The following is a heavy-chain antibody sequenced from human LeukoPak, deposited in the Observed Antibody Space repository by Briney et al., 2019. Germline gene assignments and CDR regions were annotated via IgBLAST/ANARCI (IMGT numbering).Heavy chain of an antibody. D-gene: IGHD3-16*01. V-gene: IGHV3-30*04. J-gene: IGHJ4*02. CDR2: ISYDGSNK. CDR3: ARVSEGEDGHEFDY. Sequence: GGSLRLSCAASGFTFSTYAVHWVRQAPGKGLEWVAVISYDGSNKYYADSVKGRFTISRDNSKNMLYVQMNSLRVEDTAVYYCARVSEGEDGHEFDYWGQGTLVTVSS. CDR1: GFTFSTYA.